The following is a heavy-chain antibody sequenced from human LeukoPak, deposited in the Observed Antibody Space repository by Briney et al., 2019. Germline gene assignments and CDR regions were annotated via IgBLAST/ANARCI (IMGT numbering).Heavy chain of an antibody. D-gene: IGHD6-13*01. CDR2: ISGSGAST. CDR3: GVYSSSWHDY. V-gene: IGHV3-23*01. Sequence: GGSLRLSCAASGFTFSSSAMSWVRQAPGKGPEWVSVISGSGASTNYADSVRGRFTISRDISKNTLYLQMNSLRADDTAVYYCGVYSSSWHDYWGQGTLVTVSS. J-gene: IGHJ4*02. CDR1: GFTFSSSA.